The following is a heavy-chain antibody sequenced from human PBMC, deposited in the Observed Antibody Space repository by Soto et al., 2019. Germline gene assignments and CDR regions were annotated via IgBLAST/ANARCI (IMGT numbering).Heavy chain of an antibody. Sequence: ASVKVSCKASGYTFSRYGIMWVRQAPGQGLEWMGWISAYNGNTNSAEKLRGRLTMTTDAPTTTAYMELRSLRSDDTPIYYCARDQGFRVVINSNWFDPWGQGTLVTVSS. CDR3: ARDQGFRVVINSNWFDP. V-gene: IGHV1-18*01. CDR2: ISAYNGNT. CDR1: GYTFSRYG. J-gene: IGHJ5*02. D-gene: IGHD2-21*01.